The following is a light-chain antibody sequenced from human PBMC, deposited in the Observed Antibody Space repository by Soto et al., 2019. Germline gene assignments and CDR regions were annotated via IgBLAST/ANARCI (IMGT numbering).Light chain of an antibody. Sequence: VMTQYPATLSLSHGETATLSCRASQSVGSNLAWYQQKPGQAPRLLIYAASTRATGIPARFSGSGSGTEFTLTISSLQSEDFAVYSCQQYNNWSFSQGTRMEI. V-gene: IGKV3-15*01. CDR2: AAS. J-gene: IGKJ5*01. CDR3: QQYNNWS. CDR1: QSVGSN.